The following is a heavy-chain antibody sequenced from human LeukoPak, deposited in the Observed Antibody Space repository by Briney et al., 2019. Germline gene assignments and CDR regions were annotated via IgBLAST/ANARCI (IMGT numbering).Heavy chain of an antibody. CDR1: GGSISSSSYY. CDR2: SYYSGST. D-gene: IGHD2-2*01. V-gene: IGHV4-39*01. J-gene: IGHJ6*03. Sequence: PSETLSLTCTVSGGSISSSSYYWGWIRQPPGKGLEWIGSSYYSGSTYYKPSLKSRVTIPVDTSKNQFSLKLSSVTAADTAVYYCARLRPVVPAAYALYYYYYMDVWGKGTTVTVSS. CDR3: ARLRPVVPAAYALYYYYYMDV.